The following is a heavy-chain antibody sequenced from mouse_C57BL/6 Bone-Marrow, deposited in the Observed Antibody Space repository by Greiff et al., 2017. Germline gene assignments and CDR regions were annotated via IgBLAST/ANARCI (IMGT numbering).Heavy chain of an antibody. J-gene: IGHJ4*01. CDR2: INPYNGGT. CDR3: ARDGPYAMDY. Sequence: EVKLVESGPVLVKPGASVKMSCKASGYTFTDYYMNWVKQSHGKSLEWIGVINPYNGGTSYNQKFKGKATLTVDKSSSTAYMELNSLTSEDSAVYYCARDGPYAMDYWGQGTSVTVSS. D-gene: IGHD2-3*01. CDR1: GYTFTDYY. V-gene: IGHV1-19*01.